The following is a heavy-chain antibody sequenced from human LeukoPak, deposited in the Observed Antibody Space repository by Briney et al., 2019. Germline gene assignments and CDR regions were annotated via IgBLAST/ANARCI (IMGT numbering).Heavy chain of an antibody. CDR1: GFTFDDYA. J-gene: IGHJ4*02. V-gene: IGHV3-43D*03. CDR3: AKDSGSSWPYYFDY. Sequence: GGSLRLSCAASGFTFDDYAMHWVRQAPGKGLEWVSLISWDGGSTYYADSVKGRFTISRDNSKNSLYLQMNSLRAEDTALYYCAKDSGSSWPYYFDYWGQGTLVTVSS. CDR2: ISWDGGST. D-gene: IGHD6-13*01.